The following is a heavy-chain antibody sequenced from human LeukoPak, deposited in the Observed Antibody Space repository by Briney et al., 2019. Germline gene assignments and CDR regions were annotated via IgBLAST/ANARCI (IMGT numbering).Heavy chain of an antibody. CDR3: ARAGRPDTAMVAIDY. J-gene: IGHJ4*02. V-gene: IGHV1-46*01. CDR2: INPSGGST. CDR1: GYTFTSYY. Sequence: GASVKVSCKASGYTFTSYYMHWVRQAPGQGLEWMGIINPSGGSTSYAQKFQGRVTMTRDMPTSTVYMELSSLRSEDTAVYYCARAGRPDTAMVAIDYWGQGTLVTVSS. D-gene: IGHD5-18*01.